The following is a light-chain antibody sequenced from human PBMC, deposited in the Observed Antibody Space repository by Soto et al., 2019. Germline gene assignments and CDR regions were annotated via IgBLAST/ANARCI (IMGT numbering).Light chain of an antibody. J-gene: IGKJ4*01. CDR3: QQTYSDIS. V-gene: IGKV1-39*01. CDR2: CAS. CDR1: RTINTD. Sequence: DVRLTQSPSSLSASAGDTITITCRASRTINTDLNWVQQEPADPPRLLISCASTLHDGVPSRFSGSGSGADFTLTISGLQPEDFASYHCQQTYSDISFGGGTKVDIK.